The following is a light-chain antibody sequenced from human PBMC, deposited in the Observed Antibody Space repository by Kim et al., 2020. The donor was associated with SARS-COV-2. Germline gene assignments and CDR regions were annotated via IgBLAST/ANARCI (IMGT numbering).Light chain of an antibody. Sequence: QSVLTQPPSASVTPGQRVTISCSGSSSNIGSNSVNWYQQVPGTAPKVLIYNNNQRPSGVPDRFSASKSGTSASLAISGLQHEDEADSYCGSWDDTLSGWLFGGGTKRIVL. CDR2: NNN. J-gene: IGLJ3*02. V-gene: IGLV1-44*01. CDR3: GSWDDTLSGWL. CDR1: SSNIGSNS.